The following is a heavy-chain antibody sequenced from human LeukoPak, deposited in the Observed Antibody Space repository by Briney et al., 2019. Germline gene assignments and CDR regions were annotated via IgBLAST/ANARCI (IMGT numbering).Heavy chain of an antibody. V-gene: IGHV1-8*01. Sequence: ASVKVSCKASGYTFTSYDINWVRQATGQGLEWMGWMNPNSGNTGYAQKFQGRVTMTRNTSISTAYMELSSLRSEDTAVYYCARSKGARFRELLKYWGQGTLVTVSS. CDR3: ARSKGARFRELLKY. J-gene: IGHJ4*02. CDR1: GYTFTSYD. CDR2: MNPNSGNT. D-gene: IGHD3-10*01.